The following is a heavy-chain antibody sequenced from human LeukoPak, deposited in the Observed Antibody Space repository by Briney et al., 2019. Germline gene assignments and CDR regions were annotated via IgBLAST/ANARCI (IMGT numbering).Heavy chain of an antibody. V-gene: IGHV3-23*01. CDR2: ITGSGGST. CDR1: GFTFSSYA. CDR3: AKGPDYGDYPGDAFDI. D-gene: IGHD4-17*01. Sequence: GGSLRLSCAASGFTFSSYAMSWVRQAPGKGLEWVSVITGSGGSTYYADSVKGRFTISRDNSKNTLYLQMNSLRAEDTAVYYCAKGPDYGDYPGDAFDIWGQGTMVTVSS. J-gene: IGHJ3*02.